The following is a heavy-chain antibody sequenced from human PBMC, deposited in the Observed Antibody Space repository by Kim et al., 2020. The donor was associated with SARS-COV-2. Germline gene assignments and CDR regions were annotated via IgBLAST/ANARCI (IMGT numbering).Heavy chain of an antibody. D-gene: IGHD3-9*01. CDR1: GGSISSSSFH. V-gene: IGHV4-39*01. J-gene: IGHJ4*02. CDR2: FYYGGST. CDR3: ARQGGDTTGYFFDY. Sequence: SETLSLTCTVSGGSISSSSFHWGWIRQPPGQGLEWLGSFYYGGSTDYNSSLKSRDTISVDRSKNLFSQKQSSVTAADTAVYYCARQGGDTTGYFFDYWGQGARVT.